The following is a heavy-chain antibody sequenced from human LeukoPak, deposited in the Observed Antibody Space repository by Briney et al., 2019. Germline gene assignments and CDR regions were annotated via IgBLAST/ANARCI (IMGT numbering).Heavy chain of an antibody. J-gene: IGHJ5*02. D-gene: IGHD3-3*01. CDR1: GGSFSGYY. Sequence: PSETLSLTCAVYGGSFSGYYWSWIRQPPGKGLEWIGEINHSGSTNYNPSLKSRVTISVDTSKNQFSLKLSSVTAADTAVCYCASTIFGEVDPWGQGTLVTVSS. CDR3: ASTIFGEVDP. CDR2: INHSGST. V-gene: IGHV4-34*01.